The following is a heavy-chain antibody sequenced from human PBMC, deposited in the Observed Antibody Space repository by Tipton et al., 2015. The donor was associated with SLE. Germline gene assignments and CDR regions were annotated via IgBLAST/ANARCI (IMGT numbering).Heavy chain of an antibody. CDR1: GDSISRGSYY. CDR3: AREDIVATTSAYNWFDP. V-gene: IGHV4-61*09. J-gene: IGHJ5*02. D-gene: IGHD5-12*01. Sequence: TLSLTCTVSGDSISRGSYYWTWIRQPAGKGLEWIGQIHNSGSTNYNPSLKSRVTVSLDTSKNQFSLQLRFVNAADTAVYYCAREDIVATTSAYNWFDPWGQGTLVTVSS. CDR2: IHNSGST.